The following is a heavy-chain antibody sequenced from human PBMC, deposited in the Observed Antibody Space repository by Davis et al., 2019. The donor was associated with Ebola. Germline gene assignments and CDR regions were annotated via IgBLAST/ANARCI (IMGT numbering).Heavy chain of an antibody. Sequence: GESLKISCAASVFTFNTYAMAWVRQAPGKGLEWVGFIRSKAYGGTTEYAASVKGRFTISRDDSKSIAYLQMNSLKTEDTAVYYCTRDLASYYYDSSGYYVYWYFDLWGRGTLVTVSS. CDR2: IRSKAYGGTT. J-gene: IGHJ2*01. CDR1: VFTFNTYA. CDR3: TRDLASYYYDSSGYYVYWYFDL. V-gene: IGHV3-49*04. D-gene: IGHD3-22*01.